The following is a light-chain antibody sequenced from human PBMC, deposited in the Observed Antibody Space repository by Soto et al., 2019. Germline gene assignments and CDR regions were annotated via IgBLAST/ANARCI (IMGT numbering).Light chain of an antibody. CDR3: GTWDSSLSVYV. CDR2: YSN. CDR1: DSNIGSNS. V-gene: IGLV1-44*01. J-gene: IGLJ1*01. Sequence: QSVLTQPPSASGTAGQVVTISCSAGDSNIGSNSVYWYQHLPRMAPKLIISYSNQRPSGIPDRFSGSKSGTSATLDITGLQTGDEADYYCGTWDSSLSVYVFAIGTKVTVL.